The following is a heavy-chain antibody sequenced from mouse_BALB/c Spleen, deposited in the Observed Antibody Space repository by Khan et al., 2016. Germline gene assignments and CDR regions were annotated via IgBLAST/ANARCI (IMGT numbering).Heavy chain of an antibody. V-gene: IGHV1-9*01. J-gene: IGHJ4*01. CDR2: ILPGSGYS. Sequence: QVQLQQSGAELMKPGASVKISCKATGYTFSNYWIEWVKQRPGHGLEWIGDILPGSGYSNSNENFKGKATFTADASSNTAYMQIISLTSEDSDVYFSARAWYSMDYWGQGTSVTVSS. CDR3: ARAWYSMDY. CDR1: GYTFSNYW.